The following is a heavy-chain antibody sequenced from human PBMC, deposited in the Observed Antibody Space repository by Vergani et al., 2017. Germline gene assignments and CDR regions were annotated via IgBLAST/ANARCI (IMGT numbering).Heavy chain of an antibody. CDR2: IKQDGSEK. CDR1: GFTFSSYW. V-gene: IGHV3-7*03. Sequence: EVQLVESGGDLVQPGGSLRLSCAASGFTFSSYWMSWVRQAPGKGLEWVANIKQDGSEKYYVDSVKGRFIISRDNAKNSLYLQMNSLRAEDTAVYYCARDLEGWLRSFDYWGQGTLVTVSS. D-gene: IGHD5-12*01. CDR3: ARDLEGWLRSFDY. J-gene: IGHJ4*02.